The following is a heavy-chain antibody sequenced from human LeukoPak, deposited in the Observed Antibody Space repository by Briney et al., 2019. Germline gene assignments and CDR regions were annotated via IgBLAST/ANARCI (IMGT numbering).Heavy chain of an antibody. V-gene: IGHV4-59*01. D-gene: IGHD2-2*01. CDR3: ARARLYYFDY. CDR1: GGSISSYY. CDR2: MYYSGST. J-gene: IGHJ4*02. Sequence: SETLSLTCTVSGGSISSYYWSWIRQPPGKGLEWIGYMYYSGSTNYNPSLKSRVTISVDMSKNQVSLKLSSVTAADTAVYYCARARLYYFDYWGQGTLVTVSS.